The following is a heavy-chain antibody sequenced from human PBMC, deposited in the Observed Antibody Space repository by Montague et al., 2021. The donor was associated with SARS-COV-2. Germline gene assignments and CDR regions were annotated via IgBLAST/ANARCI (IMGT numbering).Heavy chain of an antibody. CDR1: GGSMRRYY. CDR3: ARRGCGNYELLDY. CDR2: IYDSGGA. J-gene: IGHJ4*02. D-gene: IGHD3-3*01. Sequence: SETLSLTCTISGGSMRRYYWTWIRQPPGKELEWIGSIYDSGGARYNPSLKSRVSISVDASKNQFSLRVTSVTAADTAVYFCARRGCGNYELLDYWGQGILVTVSS. V-gene: IGHV4-59*01.